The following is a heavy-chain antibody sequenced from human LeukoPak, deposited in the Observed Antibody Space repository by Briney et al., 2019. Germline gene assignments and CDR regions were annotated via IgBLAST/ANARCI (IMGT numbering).Heavy chain of an antibody. CDR1: GYTSTGYY. CDR2: INPNSGGT. Sequence: ASVKVSCKASGYTSTGYYMHWVRQAPGQGLEWMGWINPNSGGTNYAQKFQGRVTMTRDTSISTAYMELSRLRSDDTAVYYCARDIVVVPAAPGAAFDIWGQGTMVTVSS. J-gene: IGHJ3*02. D-gene: IGHD2-2*01. V-gene: IGHV1-2*02. CDR3: ARDIVVVPAAPGAAFDI.